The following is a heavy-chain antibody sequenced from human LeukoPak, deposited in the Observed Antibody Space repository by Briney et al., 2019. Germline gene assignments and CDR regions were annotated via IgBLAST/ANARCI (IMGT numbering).Heavy chain of an antibody. CDR2: INPNSGGT. Sequence: GASVKVSCKASGYTFTGYYMHWVRQAPGQGLEWMGWINPNSGGTNYAQKFQGRVTMTRDTSISTAYMELSRLRSDDTAVYYCARAFTYYYDSSGYSPSDYWGQGTLVTVSS. CDR3: ARAFTYYYDSSGYSPSDY. J-gene: IGHJ4*02. V-gene: IGHV1-2*02. D-gene: IGHD3-22*01. CDR1: GYTFTGYY.